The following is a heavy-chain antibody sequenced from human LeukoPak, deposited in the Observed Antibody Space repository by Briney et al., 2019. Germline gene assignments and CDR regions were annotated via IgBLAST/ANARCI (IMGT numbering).Heavy chain of an antibody. CDR3: ARHFVRDEHTTHYFDY. V-gene: IGHV4-59*08. CDR2: IYYSGST. J-gene: IGHJ4*02. CDR1: GGSISGYY. D-gene: IGHD3-16*02. Sequence: SETLSLTCTVSGGSISGYYWSWIRQPPGKGLEYIGYIYYSGSTNYNPSLKSRVTISVDTSKNQFSLKLSSVTAADTAVYYCARHFVRDEHTTHYFDYWGQGTLVTVSS.